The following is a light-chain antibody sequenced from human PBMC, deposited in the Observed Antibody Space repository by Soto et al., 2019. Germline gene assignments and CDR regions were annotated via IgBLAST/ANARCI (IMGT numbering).Light chain of an antibody. V-gene: IGKV2-28*01. CDR3: MQALQTPGT. CDR1: QSLMHSNGYNY. J-gene: IGKJ3*01. CDR2: LGS. Sequence: DIVMTQSPLSLPVTPGEPASISCRSSQSLMHSNGYNYLDWYLQKPGQSPQLLIYLGSNRASGVPDRFSGSGSGTDSTLKISRVEAEDVGVYYCMQALQTPGTFGPG.